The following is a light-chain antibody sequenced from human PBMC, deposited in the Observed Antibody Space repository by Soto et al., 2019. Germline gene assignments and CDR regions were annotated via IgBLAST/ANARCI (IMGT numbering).Light chain of an antibody. CDR1: STDICAYNY. Sequence: QSALAQPASVSGSPGQSITISCTGASTDICAYNYVSWYQQPPGTAPKLLIYEVTNRPSGVSNRFSGSKSGNTASLTISGLHAEDEANYYCNTYPSLSNRVFCTGTKVTVL. CDR2: EVT. V-gene: IGLV2-14*01. J-gene: IGLJ1*01. CDR3: NTYPSLSNRV.